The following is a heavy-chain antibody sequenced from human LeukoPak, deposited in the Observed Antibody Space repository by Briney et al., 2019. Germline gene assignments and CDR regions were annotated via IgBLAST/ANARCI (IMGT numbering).Heavy chain of an antibody. CDR1: GGSFSGYY. CDR3: ARVRITGTAFRYYYYYMDV. V-gene: IGHV4-34*01. J-gene: IGHJ6*03. CDR2: INHSGST. Sequence: SETLSLTCAVYGGSFSGYYWSWIRQPPGKGLEWIGEINHSGSTNYNPSLKSRVTISVDTSKNQFSLKLSSVTAADTAVYYCARVRITGTAFRYYYYYMDVWGKGTTVTVSS. D-gene: IGHD1-7*01.